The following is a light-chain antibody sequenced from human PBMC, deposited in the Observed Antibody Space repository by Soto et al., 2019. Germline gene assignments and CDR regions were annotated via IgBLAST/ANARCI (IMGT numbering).Light chain of an antibody. CDR1: SSDVGSYNL. J-gene: IGLJ3*02. CDR3: CSYAGSSTLV. CDR2: EVS. V-gene: IGLV2-23*02. Sequence: QSALTQPASVSGSPGQSITISCTGTSSDVGSYNLVSWYQQHPGKAPKLMIYEVSERPSGVSNRFSGSKSGNTASLTISGLQAEVEADYYCCSYAGSSTLVFGGGTKVTVL.